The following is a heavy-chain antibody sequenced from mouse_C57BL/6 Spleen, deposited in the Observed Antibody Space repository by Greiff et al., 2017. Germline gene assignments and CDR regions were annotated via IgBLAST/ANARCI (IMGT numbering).Heavy chain of an antibody. CDR2: IRLKSDNYAT. CDR1: GFTFSNYW. CDR3: TRGSHWYFDV. J-gene: IGHJ1*03. D-gene: IGHD1-1*01. V-gene: IGHV6-3*01. Sequence: DVKLVESGGGLVQPGGSMKLSCVASGFTFSNYWMNWVRQSPEKGLEWVAQIRLKSDNYATHYAESVKGRFTISRYDSKSSVDLQMNNLRAEDTGIYYCTRGSHWYFDVWGTGTTVTVSS.